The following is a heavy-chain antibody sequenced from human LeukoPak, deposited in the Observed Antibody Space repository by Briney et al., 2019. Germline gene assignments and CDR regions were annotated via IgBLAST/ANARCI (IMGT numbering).Heavy chain of an antibody. CDR2: IYHSGIT. CDR3: ASAVAGIRD. V-gene: IGHV4-59*01. J-gene: IGHJ4*02. Sequence: SETLSLTCSLSGGPIDSFYWTWIRQPPGKGLEWIGYIYHSGITNYNPSLKSRVTISIDKSKSQFSLKLSSVTAVDTAVYYCASAVAGIRDWGQGTLVTVSS. D-gene: IGHD6-19*01. CDR1: GGPIDSFY.